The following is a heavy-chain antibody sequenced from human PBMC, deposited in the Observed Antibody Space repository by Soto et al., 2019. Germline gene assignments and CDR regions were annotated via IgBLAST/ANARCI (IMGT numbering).Heavy chain of an antibody. V-gene: IGHV3-30-3*01. CDR1: GFTFSSYA. CDR2: ISYDGSNK. Sequence: GGSLRLSCAASGFTFSSYAMHWVRQAPGKGLEWVAVISYDGSNKYYADSVKGRFTISRDNSKNTLYLQMNSLRAEDTAVYYCARDRYYDFWSGYPNPYYYGMDVWGQGTTVTVSS. CDR3: ARDRYYDFWSGYPNPYYYGMDV. D-gene: IGHD3-3*01. J-gene: IGHJ6*02.